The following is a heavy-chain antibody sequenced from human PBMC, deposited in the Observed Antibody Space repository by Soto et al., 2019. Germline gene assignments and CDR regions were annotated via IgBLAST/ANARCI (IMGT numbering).Heavy chain of an antibody. J-gene: IGHJ4*02. CDR1: GGSISSSSYY. CDR3: ANLAGYYYGSGSFDY. Sequence: SETLSLTCTVSGGSISSSSYYWGWIRQPPGKGLEWIGSIYYSGSTYYNPSLKSRVTISVDMSKNQFSLKLSSVTAADTAVYYCANLAGYYYGSGSFDYWGQGTLVTVSS. D-gene: IGHD3-10*01. CDR2: IYYSGST. V-gene: IGHV4-39*01.